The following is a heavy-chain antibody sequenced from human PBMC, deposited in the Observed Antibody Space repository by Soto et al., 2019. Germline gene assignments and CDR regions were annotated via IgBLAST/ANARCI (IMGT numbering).Heavy chain of an antibody. CDR2: INAGHGNT. J-gene: IGHJ4*02. CDR3: AVGHWLADY. Sequence: ASVKVSCKASGYTLTSHAIHWVRQAPGQRLEWMGWINAGHGNTKYSQKFQGRVTITRDTSASTVYMEPSSLRSEDTAVYYCAVGHWLADYRGQRTLVTVSS. D-gene: IGHD6-19*01. V-gene: IGHV1-3*01. CDR1: GYTLTSHA.